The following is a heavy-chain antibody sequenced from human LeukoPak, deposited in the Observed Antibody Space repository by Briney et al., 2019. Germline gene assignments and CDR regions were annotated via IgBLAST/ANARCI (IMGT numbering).Heavy chain of an antibody. CDR3: AKDGYYYGSGIDY. CDR2: IRYDGSNK. CDR1: GFTFSSYG. D-gene: IGHD3-10*01. J-gene: IGHJ4*02. V-gene: IGHV3-30*02. Sequence: GGSPRLSCAASGFTFSSYGMHWVRQAPGKGLEWVAFIRYDGSNKYYADSVKGRFTISRDNSKNTLYLQMNSLRAEDTAVYYCAKDGYYYGSGIDYWGQGTLVTVSS.